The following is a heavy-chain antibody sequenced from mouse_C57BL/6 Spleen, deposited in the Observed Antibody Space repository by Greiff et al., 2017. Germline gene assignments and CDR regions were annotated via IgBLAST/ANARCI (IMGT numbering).Heavy chain of an antibody. CDR3: TTSHYYAPFAY. CDR2: IDPENGDT. V-gene: IGHV14-4*01. J-gene: IGHJ3*01. D-gene: IGHD1-2*01. Sequence: EVQLQESGAELVRPGASVKLSCTASGFNIKDDYMHWVKQRPEQGLEWIGWIDPENGDTEYASKFQGKATITADTSSNTAYLQLSSLTSEDTAVYYCTTSHYYAPFAYWGQGTLVTVSA. CDR1: GFNIKDDY.